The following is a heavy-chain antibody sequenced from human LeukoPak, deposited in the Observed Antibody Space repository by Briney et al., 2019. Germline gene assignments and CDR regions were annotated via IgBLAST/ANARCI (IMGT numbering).Heavy chain of an antibody. D-gene: IGHD1-26*01. CDR3: ARERYSGSYYYYYYMDV. CDR2: IKQDGSEK. V-gene: IGHV3-7*01. Sequence: GGSLRLSCVASGFTFSSYWMSWVRQAPGKGLEWVANIKQDGSEKYYVDSVKGRFTISRDNAKNSLYLQMNSLRAEDTAVYYCARERYSGSYYYYYYMDVWGKGTTVTVSS. CDR1: GFTFSSYW. J-gene: IGHJ6*03.